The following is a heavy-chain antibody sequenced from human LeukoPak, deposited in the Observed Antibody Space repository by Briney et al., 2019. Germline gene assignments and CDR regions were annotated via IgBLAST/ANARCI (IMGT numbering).Heavy chain of an antibody. Sequence: GGSLRLSCAASGFTFSSYAMSWVRQAPGKGLEWVSAISGSGGSTYYADSVKGRFTISRDNSKNTLYLQMNGLRAEDTAVYYCAREYSGSYSSWFDPWGQGTLVTVSS. CDR2: ISGSGGST. CDR1: GFTFSSYA. V-gene: IGHV3-23*01. D-gene: IGHD1-26*01. J-gene: IGHJ5*02. CDR3: AREYSGSYSSWFDP.